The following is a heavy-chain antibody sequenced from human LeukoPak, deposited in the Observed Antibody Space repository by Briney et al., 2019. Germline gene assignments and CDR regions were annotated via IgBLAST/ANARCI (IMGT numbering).Heavy chain of an antibody. Sequence: GGSLRLSCAASGFTFSSYGMHWVRQAPGKGLEWVALITYDGGNKYYADSVKGRFTISRDNSKNTLYMQVNSLRLEDTAVYYCAKTSQPYCGGDCSHFDYWGQGTLVTVSS. D-gene: IGHD2-21*02. CDR3: AKTSQPYCGGDCSHFDY. V-gene: IGHV3-30*18. CDR1: GFTFSSYG. CDR2: ITYDGGNK. J-gene: IGHJ4*02.